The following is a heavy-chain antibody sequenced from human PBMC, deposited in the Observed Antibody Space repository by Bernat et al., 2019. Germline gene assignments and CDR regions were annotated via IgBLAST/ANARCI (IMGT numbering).Heavy chain of an antibody. J-gene: IGHJ4*02. CDR3: AGQRVYYDSSAYYYRAGFFDY. Sequence: QLQLQESGPGLVKPSETLSLTCTVSGASISSGSYYWGWIRQPPGKGLEWLGTIFYSGSTYYNPSLKSRVTISVDTSKNQFSLKLSSVTAADTAVYYCAGQRVYYDSSAYYYRAGFFDYWGQGTLVTVSS. V-gene: IGHV4-39*01. D-gene: IGHD3-22*01. CDR1: GASISSGSYY. CDR2: IFYSGST.